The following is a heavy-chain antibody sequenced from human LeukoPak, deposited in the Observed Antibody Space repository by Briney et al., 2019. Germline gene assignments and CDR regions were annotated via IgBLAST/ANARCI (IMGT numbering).Heavy chain of an antibody. Sequence: PSETLSLTCTVSGGSISSSSYYWGWIRQPPGKGLEWIGSIYYSGSTYYNPSLKSRVTISVDTSKNQFSLKLSSVTAADTAVYYCARHIPRSRGGYYYYMDVWGKGTTVTVSS. J-gene: IGHJ6*03. CDR1: GGSISSSSYY. CDR3: ARHIPRSRGGYYYYMDV. V-gene: IGHV4-39*01. CDR2: IYYSGST. D-gene: IGHD3-16*01.